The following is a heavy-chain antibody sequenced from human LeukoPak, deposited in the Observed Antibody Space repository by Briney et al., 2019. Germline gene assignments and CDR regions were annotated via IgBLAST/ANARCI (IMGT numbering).Heavy chain of an antibody. CDR3: ARGSGIAVAGTPY. CDR2: ISSSSSTI. Sequence: GGSLRLSCAASGFTFSSYSMNWVRQAPGKGLEWVSYISSSSSTIYYADSVKGRFTISRDNAKNSLYLQMNSLRAEDTAVYYCARGSGIAVAGTPYWGQGTLVTVSS. J-gene: IGHJ4*02. V-gene: IGHV3-48*04. D-gene: IGHD6-19*01. CDR1: GFTFSSYS.